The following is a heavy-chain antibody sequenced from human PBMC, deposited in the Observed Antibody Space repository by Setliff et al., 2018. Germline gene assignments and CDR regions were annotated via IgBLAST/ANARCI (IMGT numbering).Heavy chain of an antibody. V-gene: IGHV1-2*02. Sequence: ASVKVSCKSSGYTFTSYGVSWVRQAPGQGLEWMGWVNPSSGGTNYAQKFQGRVTITRDTSNSTDYMDLSRLTSDDTAVYYCAREVLSTVVAWDYWGQGTLVTVSS. CDR2: VNPSSGGT. CDR1: GYTFTSYG. J-gene: IGHJ4*02. D-gene: IGHD4-17*01. CDR3: AREVLSTVVAWDY.